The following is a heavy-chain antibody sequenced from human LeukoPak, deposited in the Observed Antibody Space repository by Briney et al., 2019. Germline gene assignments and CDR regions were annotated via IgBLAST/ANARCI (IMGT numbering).Heavy chain of an antibody. D-gene: IGHD3-22*01. Sequence: SETLSLTCSVSGGSISSSSSYWSWIRQPAGKGLEWIGRIYTSGSTNYNPSLKSRVTISVDTSKNQFSLKLSSVTAADTAVYYCARAPKVYYYDSSGPYYYYYMDVWGKGTTVTISS. J-gene: IGHJ6*03. CDR3: ARAPKVYYYDSSGPYYYYYMDV. CDR2: IYTSGST. CDR1: GGSISSSSSY. V-gene: IGHV4-61*02.